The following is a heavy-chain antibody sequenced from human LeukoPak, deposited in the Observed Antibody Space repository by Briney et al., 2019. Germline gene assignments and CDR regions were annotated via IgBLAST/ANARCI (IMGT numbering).Heavy chain of an antibody. CDR3: AINDYGDPYYFDY. V-gene: IGHV3-7*01. Sequence: PGGALSLSWAASGFTLSSDWMSWVRQAPGNGLDWVANIKQDGSEKYYVDSVKGRFTISRDNAKNALYLQMNSLRAEDTAVYYCAINDYGDPYYFDYWGQGTLVTVSS. J-gene: IGHJ4*02. D-gene: IGHD4-17*01. CDR2: IKQDGSEK. CDR1: GFTLSSDW.